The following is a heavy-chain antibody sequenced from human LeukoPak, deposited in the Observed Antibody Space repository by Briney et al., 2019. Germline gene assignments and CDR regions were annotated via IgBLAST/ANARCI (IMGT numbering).Heavy chain of an antibody. V-gene: IGHV6-1*01. CDR3: ARVTDTTLSY. D-gene: IGHD1-7*01. CDR2: TYYRSKWYN. J-gene: IGHJ4*02. Sequence: SQTLSLTCAISGDSFSSNSAAWNWLRQSPSRGLEWLGSTYYRSKWYNDYAVSLKSRITINPDTSKNQFSLQLNSVTPEDTAVYYCARVTDTTLSYWGQGTLVTVSS. CDR1: GDSFSSNSAA.